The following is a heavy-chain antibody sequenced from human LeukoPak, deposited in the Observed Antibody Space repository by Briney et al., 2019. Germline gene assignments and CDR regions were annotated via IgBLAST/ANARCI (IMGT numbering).Heavy chain of an antibody. CDR1: GFTFSSYA. CDR2: ISYDGSNK. Sequence: GRSLRLSCAASGFTFSSYAMHWVRQAPGKGLEWVAVISYDGSNKYYADSVKGRFTISRDNSKNTLYLQMNSLRAEDTAVYYCARGELWADSSGYPDYWGQGTLVIVSS. J-gene: IGHJ4*02. CDR3: ARGELWADSSGYPDY. D-gene: IGHD3-22*01. V-gene: IGHV3-30-3*01.